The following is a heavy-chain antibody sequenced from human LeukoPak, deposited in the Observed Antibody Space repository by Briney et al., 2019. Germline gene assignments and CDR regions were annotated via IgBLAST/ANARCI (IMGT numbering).Heavy chain of an antibody. CDR3: AKDFEIVKHYDYVWGTYSFDY. CDR2: ISGSGGST. Sequence: GGSLRVSCAASGFTFSGYAMSWVRQARGKGLEWVSAISGSGGSTYYADSVKGRFTISRDNSKNTLYLQMNSLRAEDTAVYYCAKDFEIVKHYDYVWGTYSFDYWGQGTLVTVSS. D-gene: IGHD3-16*01. CDR1: GFTFSGYA. V-gene: IGHV3-23*01. J-gene: IGHJ4*02.